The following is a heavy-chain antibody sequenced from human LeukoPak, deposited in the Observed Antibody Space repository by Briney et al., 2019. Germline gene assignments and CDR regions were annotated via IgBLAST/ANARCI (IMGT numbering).Heavy chain of an antibody. Sequence: ASVKVSCRVSGHTLTELSMHWVRQAPGKGLEWMGGFDPEDGETIYAQKFQGRVTMTGDTSTDTAYMELSSLRSEDTAVYYCATRRRTRFGDAFDIWGQGTMVTVSS. D-gene: IGHD3-10*02. V-gene: IGHV1-24*01. J-gene: IGHJ3*02. CDR3: ATRRRTRFGDAFDI. CDR1: GHTLTELS. CDR2: FDPEDGET.